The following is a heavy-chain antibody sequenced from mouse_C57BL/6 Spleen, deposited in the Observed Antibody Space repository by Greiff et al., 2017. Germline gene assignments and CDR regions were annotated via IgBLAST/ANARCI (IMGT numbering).Heavy chain of an antibody. CDR1: GYAFSSSW. CDR3: ARGESNFRDY. CDR2: IYPGDGDT. V-gene: IGHV1-82*01. J-gene: IGHJ2*01. D-gene: IGHD2-5*01. Sequence: VQLQQSGPELVKPGASVKISCKASGYAFSSSWMNWVKQRPGKGLEWIGRIYPGDGDTNYNGKFKGKATMTAGKSSSTAYMQLSSLTSEDSAVYFCARGESNFRDYWGQGTTLTVSS.